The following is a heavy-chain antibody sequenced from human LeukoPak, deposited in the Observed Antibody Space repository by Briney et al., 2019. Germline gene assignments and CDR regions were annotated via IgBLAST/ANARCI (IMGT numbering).Heavy chain of an antibody. J-gene: IGHJ4*02. CDR2: ISGSGGST. CDR3: AKARYSYGYYFDY. Sequence: GGSLRLSCAASGFTFSSYAMSGVRQPPGKGLEWVSAISGSGGSTYYADSVKGRFTISRDNSKNTLYLQMNSLRAEDTAVYYCAKARYSYGYYFDYWGQGTLVTVSS. V-gene: IGHV3-23*01. D-gene: IGHD5-18*01. CDR1: GFTFSSYA.